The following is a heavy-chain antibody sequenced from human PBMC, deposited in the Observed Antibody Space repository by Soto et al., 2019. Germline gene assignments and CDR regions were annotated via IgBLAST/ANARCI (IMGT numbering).Heavy chain of an antibody. D-gene: IGHD3-9*01. Sequence: XGSLILSCAASGFTFSSYSMNWVRQAPGKGLEWVSSISSSSSYIHYADSVKGRFTISRDNAKNSLYLQMNSLRAEDTAVYYCARLGHYDILDVWGQGTTVTVSS. V-gene: IGHV3-21*01. CDR3: ARLGHYDILDV. J-gene: IGHJ6*02. CDR2: ISSSSSYI. CDR1: GFTFSSYS.